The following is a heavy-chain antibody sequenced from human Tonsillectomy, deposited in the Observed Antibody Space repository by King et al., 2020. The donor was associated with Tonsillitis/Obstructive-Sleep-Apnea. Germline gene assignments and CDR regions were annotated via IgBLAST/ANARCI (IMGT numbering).Heavy chain of an antibody. J-gene: IGHJ5*02. CDR2: VHFNGDT. D-gene: IGHD3-22*01. Sequence: VQLQESGPGLVRPSETLSLTCTVSGGSISIFYWSWVRQSPGKGLEWIGYVHFNGDTKYNPSLESRVTISVDTSKKQLSLKMTSVTAADTAVYYCARVSHYYDFRGWLDPWGQGTLVIVSS. V-gene: IGHV4-59*01. CDR1: GGSISIFY. CDR3: ARVSHYYDFRGWLDP.